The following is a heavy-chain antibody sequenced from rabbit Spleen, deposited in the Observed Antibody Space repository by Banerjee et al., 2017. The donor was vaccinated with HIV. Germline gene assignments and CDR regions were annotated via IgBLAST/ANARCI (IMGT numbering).Heavy chain of an antibody. Sequence: QLKESGGGLVQPGGSLKLSCKASGFDFSGYYLSWVRQAPGKGLEWIGIIYAAKGSTDYASWVNGRFTISSDNAQSTVDLKMTSLTAADTATYFCARAIVPWLGLTRLDLWGPGTLVTVS. CDR2: IYAAKGST. V-gene: IGHV1S7*01. CDR1: GFDFSGYY. J-gene: IGHJ3*01. D-gene: IGHD4-1*01. CDR3: ARAIVPWLGLTRLDL.